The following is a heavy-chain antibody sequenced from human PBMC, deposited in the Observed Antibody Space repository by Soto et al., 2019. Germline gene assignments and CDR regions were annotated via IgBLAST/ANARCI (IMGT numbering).Heavy chain of an antibody. CDR3: ARGITFGGVLNGMDV. J-gene: IGHJ6*02. V-gene: IGHV1-18*01. D-gene: IGHD3-16*01. CDR1: GYTFTRDG. CDR2: INTSNGKT. Sequence: QVPLVQSGAEVKKPGASVKVSCTASGYTFTRDGITWVRQAPGQGLEWMGWINTSNGKTYYAQKLQGRVTMTTDTSTSTGYMELRSLRSDDTAVYYCARGITFGGVLNGMDVWGQGTTVTVSS.